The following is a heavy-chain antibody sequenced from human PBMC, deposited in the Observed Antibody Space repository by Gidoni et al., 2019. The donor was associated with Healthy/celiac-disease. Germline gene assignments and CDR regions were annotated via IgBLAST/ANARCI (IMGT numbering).Heavy chain of an antibody. D-gene: IGHD3-22*01. CDR1: GYTFTGYY. CDR2: INPNSGGT. J-gene: IGHJ4*02. Sequence: QVQLVQSGAAVKKPGASVKVSCKASGYTFTGYYMHWVRQAPGQGLEWMGWINPNSGGTNYAQKFQGWVTMTRDTSISTAYMELSRLRSDDTAVYYCARDVSYYYDSSGLYYFDYWGQGTLVTVSS. V-gene: IGHV1-2*04. CDR3: ARDVSYYYDSSGLYYFDY.